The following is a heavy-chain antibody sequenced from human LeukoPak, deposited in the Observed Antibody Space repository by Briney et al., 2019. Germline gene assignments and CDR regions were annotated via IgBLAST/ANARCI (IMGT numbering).Heavy chain of an antibody. CDR3: ASSMVRGVITDNWFDP. CDR2: INPSGGSR. CDR1: GYTFTRYY. D-gene: IGHD3-10*01. V-gene: IGHV1-46*01. J-gene: IGHJ5*02. Sequence: ASVKVCCKASGYTFTRYYMHWVRQAPGQGLEWMGIINPSGGSRSYAQKYQGRVTMTRDIDTSTIYMELSSLRSEDTAVYYCASSMVRGVITDNWFDPWGQGTLLTVSS.